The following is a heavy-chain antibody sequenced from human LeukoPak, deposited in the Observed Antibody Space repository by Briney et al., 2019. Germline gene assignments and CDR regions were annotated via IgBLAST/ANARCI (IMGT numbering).Heavy chain of an antibody. Sequence: GGSLRLSCAASGYTFSSYGMHWVRQAPGKGLEWVAFIRYDGSNKYYADSVKGRFTISRDNSKNTLYLQMNSLRAEDTAVYYCAKDIAPIAVAGTVLYYWGQGTLVTVSS. CDR3: AKDIAPIAVAGTVLYY. CDR2: IRYDGSNK. J-gene: IGHJ4*02. V-gene: IGHV3-30*02. CDR1: GYTFSSYG. D-gene: IGHD6-19*01.